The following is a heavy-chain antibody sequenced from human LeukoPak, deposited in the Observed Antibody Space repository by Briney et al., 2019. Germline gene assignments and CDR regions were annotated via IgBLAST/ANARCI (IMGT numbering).Heavy chain of an antibody. CDR1: GYTLTSYG. CDR2: ISAYNGNT. D-gene: IGHD6-19*01. V-gene: IGHV1-18*01. Sequence: ASVKVSCKASGYTLTSYGISWVRQAPGQGLEWMGWISAYNGNTNYAQKLQGRVTMTTDTSTSTAYMELRSLRSDDTAVYYCAMIAVAGTSVDYWGQGTLVTVSS. CDR3: AMIAVAGTSVDY. J-gene: IGHJ4*02.